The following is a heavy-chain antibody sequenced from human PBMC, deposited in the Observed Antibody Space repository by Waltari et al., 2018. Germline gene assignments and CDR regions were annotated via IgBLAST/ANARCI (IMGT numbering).Heavy chain of an antibody. CDR2: IYYSGST. Sequence: QVQLQESGPGLVKPSETLSLTCTVSGGSISSYYWSWIRQPPGKGLEWIGYIYYSGSTNYNPSLKSRVTISVDTSKNQFSLKLSSVTAADTAVYYCARVKRQHSEKAVAGIFDYWGQGTLVTVSS. CDR3: ARVKRQHSEKAVAGIFDY. J-gene: IGHJ4*02. V-gene: IGHV4-59*01. CDR1: GGSISSYY. D-gene: IGHD6-19*01.